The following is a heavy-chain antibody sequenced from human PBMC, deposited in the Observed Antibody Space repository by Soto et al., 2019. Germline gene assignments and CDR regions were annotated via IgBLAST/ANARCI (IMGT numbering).Heavy chain of an antibody. CDR3: AGLLMWFDP. V-gene: IGHV4-31*03. CDR2: IYHSGIT. Sequence: SETLSLTCTVSGGSISSGGYSWSWIRQHPGKGLELIGYIYHSGITYYNPSLRGRVAISVDTSKNQLSLKLSSVTAADTAVYYCAGLLMWFDPWGQGTLVTVSS. J-gene: IGHJ5*02. D-gene: IGHD2-15*01. CDR1: GGSISSGGYS.